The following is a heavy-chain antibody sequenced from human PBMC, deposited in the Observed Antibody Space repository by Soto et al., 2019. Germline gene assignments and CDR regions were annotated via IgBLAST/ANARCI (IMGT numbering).Heavy chain of an antibody. Sequence: EVQLLESGGGLVQPGGSLRLSCAASGFVFSSYAMSWVRQAPGKGLEWVSAISGSGGSTYYADSVKGRFTISRDNSKNTLYLQMNSLRAEDTAVYYCAKDAHGDYAWQSHWFDPWGQGTLVTVSS. D-gene: IGHD4-17*01. CDR3: AKDAHGDYAWQSHWFDP. CDR1: GFVFSSYA. J-gene: IGHJ5*02. V-gene: IGHV3-23*01. CDR2: ISGSGGST.